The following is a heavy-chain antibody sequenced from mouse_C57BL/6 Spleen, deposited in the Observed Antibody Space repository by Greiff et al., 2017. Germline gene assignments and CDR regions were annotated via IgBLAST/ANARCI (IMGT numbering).Heavy chain of an antibody. D-gene: IGHD2-3*01. J-gene: IGHJ4*01. CDR2: IDPNSGGT. Sequence: VQLQQPGAELVKPGASVKLSCKASGYTFTSYWMHWVKQRPGRGLEWIGRIDPNSGGTKYNEKFKSKATLTVDKPSSTAYMQLSSLTSEDSAVYYCAREAVYDGYAVGSTAAMDYWGQGTSVTVSS. CDR1: GYTFTSYW. CDR3: AREAVYDGYAVGSTAAMDY. V-gene: IGHV1-72*01.